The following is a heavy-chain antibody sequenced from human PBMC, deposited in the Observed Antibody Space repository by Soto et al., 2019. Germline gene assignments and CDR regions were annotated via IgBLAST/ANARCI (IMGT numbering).Heavy chain of an antibody. CDR3: ARQSVVVVAATHFDY. Sequence: SDTLSLTSTVSSGSISSSSYYWGCIRQPPGKGLEWIGSIYYSGSTYYNPSLKSRVTISVDTSKNQFSLKLSSVTAADTAVYYCARQSVVVVAATHFDYWGQGTLVTVS. CDR2: IYYSGST. J-gene: IGHJ4*02. D-gene: IGHD2-15*01. V-gene: IGHV4-39*01. CDR1: SGSISSSSYY.